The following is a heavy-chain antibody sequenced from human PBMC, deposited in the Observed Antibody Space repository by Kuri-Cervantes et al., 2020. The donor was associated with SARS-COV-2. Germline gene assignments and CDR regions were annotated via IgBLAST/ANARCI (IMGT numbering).Heavy chain of an antibody. CDR2: IIPILGTP. D-gene: IGHD3-22*01. CDR1: GYTFTGYY. CDR3: ARDPMWSRYYYDSSGSYYFDY. Sequence: SVKVSCKASGYTFTGYYMHWVRQAPGQGLEWMGGIIPILGTPNYAQKFQGRVTITADESTSTAYMELRSLRSDDTAVYYCARDPMWSRYYYDSSGSYYFDYWGQGTLVTVSS. V-gene: IGHV1-69*13. J-gene: IGHJ4*02.